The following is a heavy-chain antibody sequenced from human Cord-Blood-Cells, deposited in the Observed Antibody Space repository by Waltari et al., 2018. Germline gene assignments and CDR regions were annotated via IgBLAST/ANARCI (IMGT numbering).Heavy chain of an antibody. V-gene: IGHV3-48*03. J-gene: IGHJ4*02. CDR1: GFTFSSYE. Sequence: EVQLVESGGGLVQPGGSLRRSCAASGFTFSSYEMNWVRQAPGKGLEWVTYIGSSGSTIYYADSVKGRFTISRDNAKNSLYLQMNSLRAEDTAVYYCAREGRVGATFDYWGQGTLVTVSS. CDR3: AREGRVGATFDY. D-gene: IGHD1-26*01. CDR2: IGSSGSTI.